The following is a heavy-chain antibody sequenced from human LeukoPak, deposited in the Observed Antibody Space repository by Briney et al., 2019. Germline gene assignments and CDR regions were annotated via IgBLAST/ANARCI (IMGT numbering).Heavy chain of an antibody. J-gene: IGHJ5*02. CDR1: GGSISSYY. CDR3: ARGGDIVVVVAATQGSDNWFDP. V-gene: IGHV4-4*07. D-gene: IGHD2-15*01. Sequence: KSSETLSLTCTVSGGSISSYYWSWIRQPAGKGLEWIGRIYTSGSTNYNPSLKSRVTMSVDTSKNQFSLKLSSVTAANTAVYYCARGGDIVVVVAATQGSDNWFDPWGQGTLVTVSS. CDR2: IYTSGST.